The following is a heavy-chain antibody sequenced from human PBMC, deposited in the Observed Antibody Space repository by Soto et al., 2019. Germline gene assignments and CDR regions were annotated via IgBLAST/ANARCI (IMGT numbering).Heavy chain of an antibody. CDR1: GYPVTAYY. CDR3: ARGGGVGVAGSAAFDM. CDR2: INPATGAA. Sequence: QLHLVQSGAVVKKPGASVTVSCSASGYPVTAYYMHWVRQAPGRGLEWMGGINPATGAAKYTQTFQGRVTRNRDPSTSTVFMELSGLTSEDTAVFYCARGGGVGVAGSAAFDMWGQGTLVTVSS. J-gene: IGHJ3*02. D-gene: IGHD3-3*01. V-gene: IGHV1-2*02.